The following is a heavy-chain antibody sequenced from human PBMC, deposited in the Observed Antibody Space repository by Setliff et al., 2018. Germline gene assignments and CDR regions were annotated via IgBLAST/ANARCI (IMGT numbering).Heavy chain of an antibody. J-gene: IGHJ4*02. CDR2: SNHGGST. D-gene: IGHD3-10*01. CDR1: GESFSNNY. V-gene: IGHV4-34*01. CDR3: ARHLLVQGTYHFDY. Sequence: SETLSLTCSVYGESFSNNYWSWIRQTPGKGLEWIGESNHGGSTSYHPSLKSRVSISVEKSKNQFSLKLTSVTAADTAVYFCARHLLVQGTYHFDYWGQGSPVTVSS.